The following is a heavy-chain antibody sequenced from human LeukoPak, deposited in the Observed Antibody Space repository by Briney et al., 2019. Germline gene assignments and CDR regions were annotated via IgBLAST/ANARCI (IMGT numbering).Heavy chain of an antibody. Sequence: PSETLSLTCVVFGGXFSGYYCSWYRQPPGKGLEWIGEINHSGSTNYNPSLKSRGTISVDTSKNQFSLKLTSVTAADTAVYYCARVYGSGSYPPYYYYGVDVWGQGTTVTVS. D-gene: IGHD3-10*01. CDR2: INHSGST. V-gene: IGHV4-34*01. CDR1: GGXFSGYY. CDR3: ARVYGSGSYPPYYYYGVDV. J-gene: IGHJ6*02.